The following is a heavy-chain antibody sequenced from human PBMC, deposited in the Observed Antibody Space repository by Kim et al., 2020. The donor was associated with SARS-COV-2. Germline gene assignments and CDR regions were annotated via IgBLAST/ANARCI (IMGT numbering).Heavy chain of an antibody. Sequence: SETLSLTCTVSGGSISSSSYYWGWIRQPPGKGLEWIGSIYYSGSTYYNPSLKSRVTISVDTSKNQFSLKLSSVTAADTAVYYCARHGLIAAAPSDYWGQG. CDR2: IYYSGST. CDR1: GGSISSSSYY. CDR3: ARHGLIAAAPSDY. J-gene: IGHJ4*02. V-gene: IGHV4-39*01. D-gene: IGHD6-13*01.